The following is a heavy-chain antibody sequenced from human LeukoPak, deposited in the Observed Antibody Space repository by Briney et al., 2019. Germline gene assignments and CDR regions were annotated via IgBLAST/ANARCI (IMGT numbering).Heavy chain of an antibody. CDR1: GFTFSSYG. CDR2: ISYDGNNK. D-gene: IGHD6-19*01. CDR3: AKSHSSGPANGMDV. Sequence: AGGSLRLSCAASGFTFSSYGMHWVRQAPGKGLEWVAVISYDGNNKYEADSVKGRLTISRDNSKNTLYLQMNSLRAEDTAVYYCAKSHSSGPANGMDVWGQGTTVTVSS. J-gene: IGHJ6*02. V-gene: IGHV3-30*18.